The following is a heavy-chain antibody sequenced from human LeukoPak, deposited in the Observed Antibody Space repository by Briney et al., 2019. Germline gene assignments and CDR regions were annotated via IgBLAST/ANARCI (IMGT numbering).Heavy chain of an antibody. CDR3: ATLTTVTHDAFDI. J-gene: IGHJ3*02. CDR2: IKQDGSDK. Sequence: GGSLRLSCAASGFTFSSYWMSWVRQAPGKGLEWVANIKQDGSDKYYVDSVKGRFTISRDNAKNSLYLQMNSLRAEDTAVYYCATLTTVTHDAFDIWGQGTMVTVSS. V-gene: IGHV3-7*05. CDR1: GFTFSSYW. D-gene: IGHD4-17*01.